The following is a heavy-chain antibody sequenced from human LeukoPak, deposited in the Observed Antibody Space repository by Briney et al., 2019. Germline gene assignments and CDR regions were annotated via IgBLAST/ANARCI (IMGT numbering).Heavy chain of an antibody. CDR1: GFTFDDYA. J-gene: IGHJ4*02. Sequence: GRSLRLSCAASGFTFDDYAMHWVRQAPGKGLEWVSGISWNSGSIGYADSVKGRFTISRDNAKNSLYLQMNSLRAEDTAVYYCAKDIHGGSGRHHRRYYFDYWGQGTLVTVSS. D-gene: IGHD6-19*01. CDR3: AKDIHGGSGRHHRRYYFDY. CDR2: ISWNSGSI. V-gene: IGHV3-9*01.